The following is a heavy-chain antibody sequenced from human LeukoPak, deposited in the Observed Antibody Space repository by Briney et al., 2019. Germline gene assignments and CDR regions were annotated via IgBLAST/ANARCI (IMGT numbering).Heavy chain of an antibody. D-gene: IGHD1-14*01. CDR3: ARDTGPEPMRDY. Sequence: GGSLRLSCAASGFTVSSNYMSWVRQAPGKGLEWVSVIYSGGSTYYADSVKGRFTISRDNSKNTLYLQMNSLRAEDTAVYYCARDTGPEPMRDYWGQGTLVTVSS. CDR1: GFTVSSNY. V-gene: IGHV3-53*01. CDR2: IYSGGST. J-gene: IGHJ4*02.